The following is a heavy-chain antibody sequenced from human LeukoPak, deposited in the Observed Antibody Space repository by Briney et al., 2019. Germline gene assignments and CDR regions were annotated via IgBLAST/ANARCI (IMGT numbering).Heavy chain of an antibody. D-gene: IGHD5-12*01. J-gene: IGHJ4*02. CDR2: INHSGST. V-gene: IGHV4-34*01. CDR3: ASLGKATIDY. Sequence: SETLPLTCAVYGGSFSGYYWSWIRQPPGKGLEWIGEINHSGSTNYNPSLKSRVTISVDTSKNQFSLKLSSVTAADTAVYYCASLGKATIDYWGQGTLVTVSS. CDR1: GGSFSGYY.